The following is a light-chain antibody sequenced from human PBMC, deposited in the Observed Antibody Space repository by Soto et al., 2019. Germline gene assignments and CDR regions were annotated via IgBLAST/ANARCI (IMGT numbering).Light chain of an antibody. Sequence: IVLTQSPGTLSLSPGERATLSCRASQSVSSTYLAWYQQKPGQAPRLLISGASSTATGIPDRFSGSGSGTDFCINMNRLEREDFEGYYSQQSADSRFISGGGTK. V-gene: IGKV3-20*01. CDR1: QSVSSTY. J-gene: IGKJ4*01. CDR3: QQSADSRFI. CDR2: GAS.